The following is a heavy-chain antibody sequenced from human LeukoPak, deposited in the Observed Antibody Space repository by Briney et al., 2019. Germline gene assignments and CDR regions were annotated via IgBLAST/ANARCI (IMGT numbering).Heavy chain of an antibody. V-gene: IGHV3-48*01. CDR3: AREPDTRYSGYAEFDY. CDR1: GFTFSSYS. J-gene: IGHJ4*02. D-gene: IGHD5-12*01. Sequence: PGGSLRLSCAASGFTFSSYSMNWVRQAPGKGLEWASYISSSSSTIYYADSVKGRFTISRDNAKNSLYLQMNSLRAEDTAVYYCAREPDTRYSGYAEFDYWGQGTLVTVSS. CDR2: ISSSSSTI.